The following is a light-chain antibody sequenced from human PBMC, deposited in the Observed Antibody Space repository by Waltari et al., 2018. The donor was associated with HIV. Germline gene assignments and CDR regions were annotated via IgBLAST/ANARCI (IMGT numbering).Light chain of an antibody. Sequence: EIVLTQSPDTLSLSPGETAPLSCRASHSINSYLAWYQQKPGQAPRLLIFDASQRAAGIPVRFSGSGSGTDFTLTISSLEPEDFAVYYCQQRASWSPLTFGGGTKVEIK. V-gene: IGKV3-11*01. J-gene: IGKJ4*01. CDR3: QQRASWSPLT. CDR2: DAS. CDR1: HSINSY.